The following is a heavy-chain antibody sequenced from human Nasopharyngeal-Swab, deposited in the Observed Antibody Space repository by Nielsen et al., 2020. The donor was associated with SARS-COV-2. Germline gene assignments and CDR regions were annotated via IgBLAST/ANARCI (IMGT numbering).Heavy chain of an antibody. CDR2: IYSGGSST. D-gene: IGHD5-18*01. CDR1: GFTFSSYA. J-gene: IGHJ4*02. V-gene: IGHV3-23*03. Sequence: GGSLRLSCAASGFTFSSYAMSWVRQAPGKGLEWVSVIYSGGSSTYYADSVKGRFTISRDNSKNTLYLQMNSLRAEDTAVYYCASNRGGYSYGHDFDYWGQGTLVTVSS. CDR3: ASNRGGYSYGHDFDY.